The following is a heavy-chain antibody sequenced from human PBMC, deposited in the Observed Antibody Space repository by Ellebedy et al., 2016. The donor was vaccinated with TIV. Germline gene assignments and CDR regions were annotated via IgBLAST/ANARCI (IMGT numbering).Heavy chain of an antibody. CDR2: ISYSGST. J-gene: IGHJ4*02. CDR1: GGSISPYY. Sequence: MPSETLSLTCTVSGGSISPYYWSWIRQPPGKGLEWIGYISYSGSTNYNPSLQSRVTISVATSKNQFSLKLTSVTAADTAVYYCARAAPGSVYQWGFDYWGQGTLVTVSS. D-gene: IGHD2-8*02. CDR3: ARAAPGSVYQWGFDY. V-gene: IGHV4-59*01.